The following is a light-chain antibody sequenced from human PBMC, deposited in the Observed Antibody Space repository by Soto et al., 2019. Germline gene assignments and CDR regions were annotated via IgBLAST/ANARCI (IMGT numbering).Light chain of an antibody. CDR2: EVN. CDR1: SSDIGAYDY. CDR3: VSFTTTTADV. V-gene: IGLV2-14*01. Sequence: QSALTQPASLSGSTGQSITISCIGTSSDIGAYDYVSWFQQHPGKAPKPMISEVNNRPSGVSNRFSGSESGNTAQLTIAGLKVDDEAKFFGVSFTTTTADVLGTSTKV. J-gene: IGLJ1*01.